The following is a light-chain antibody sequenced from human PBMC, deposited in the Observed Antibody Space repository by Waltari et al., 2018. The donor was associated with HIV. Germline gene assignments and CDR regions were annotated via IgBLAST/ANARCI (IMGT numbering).Light chain of an antibody. CDR2: GKN. CDR3: NSRDSSGNHLV. J-gene: IGLJ2*01. Sequence: SSELTQDPAVSVALGQTVRITGQGDSLRRYYASWDQQKPGQAPILVIYGKNNRPSGIPDRFSGSSSGNTASLTITGAQAEDEADYYCNSRDSSGNHLVFGGGTKLTVL. V-gene: IGLV3-19*01. CDR1: SLRRYY.